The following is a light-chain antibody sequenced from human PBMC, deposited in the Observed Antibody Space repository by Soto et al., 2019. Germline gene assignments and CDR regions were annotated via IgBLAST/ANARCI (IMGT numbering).Light chain of an antibody. CDR1: QSVPGNY. CDR2: GVS. Sequence: EIVLSQSPGTLSLSPGERATLSCRASQSVPGNYLAWLQQKPGQAPRVLIYGVSMRATGIPDRFSGSGSGTDFTITISRLETEDFAVYFCQQYTSPPWTLGQGTKVETK. J-gene: IGKJ1*01. V-gene: IGKV3-20*01. CDR3: QQYTSPPWT.